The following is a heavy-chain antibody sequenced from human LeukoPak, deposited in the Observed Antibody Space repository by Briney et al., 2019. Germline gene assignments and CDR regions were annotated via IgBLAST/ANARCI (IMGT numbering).Heavy chain of an antibody. J-gene: IGHJ4*02. V-gene: IGHV3-7*02. D-gene: IGHD1-26*01. CDR1: GFSFNTYW. CDR3: VPGSH. CDR2: IKQDGSEK. Sequence: GGSLRLSCAASGFSFNTYWMNWVRQAPGKGLEWVANIKQDGSEKYYVDSVKGRFTISRGTAKNSLSLQMNSLRAEDTALYYCVPGSHWGQGILVTVSS.